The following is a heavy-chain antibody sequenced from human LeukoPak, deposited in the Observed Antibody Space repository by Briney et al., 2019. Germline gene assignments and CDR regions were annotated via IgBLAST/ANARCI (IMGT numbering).Heavy chain of an antibody. CDR1: GYTLTELS. V-gene: IGHV1-24*01. J-gene: IGHJ4*02. D-gene: IGHD2-2*01. CDR2: FDPEDGET. CDR3: ARSRFCSSTSCYGDYFDY. Sequence: ASVKVSCKVSGYTLTELSMHWVRQAPGKGLEWMGGFDPEDGETIYGQKFQGRVTMTEDTSTDTAYMELSSLRSDDTAVYYCARSRFCSSTSCYGDYFDYWGQGTLVTVSS.